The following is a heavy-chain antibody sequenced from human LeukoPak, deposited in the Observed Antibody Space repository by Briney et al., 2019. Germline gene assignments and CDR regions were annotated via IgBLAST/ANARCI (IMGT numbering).Heavy chain of an antibody. D-gene: IGHD6-19*01. CDR2: ITTGGSSI. V-gene: IGHV3-48*04. CDR1: GFTFSAYA. Sequence: GGSLRLSCAASGFTFSAYAMAWVRQAPGKGLQCISHITTGGSSIFYADSVKGRFTLFRDNAKNSLYLQMNSLSAEDAAVYYCARVRYDSGWYDYWGQGAQVIVSS. J-gene: IGHJ4*02. CDR3: ARVRYDSGWYDY.